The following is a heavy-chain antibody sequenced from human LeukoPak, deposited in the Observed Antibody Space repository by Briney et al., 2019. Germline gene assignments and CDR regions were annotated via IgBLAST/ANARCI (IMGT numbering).Heavy chain of an antibody. V-gene: IGHV3-21*04. Sequence: GGSLRLSCAASGFTFSSHSMNWVRQAPGKGLEWVSSISSSSSYIYYADSVKGRFTISRDNSKNTLYLQMNSLRAEDTAVYYCAKGPSPGIAVAGIYWGQGTLVTVSS. CDR3: AKGPSPGIAVAGIY. J-gene: IGHJ4*02. D-gene: IGHD6-19*01. CDR2: ISSSSSYI. CDR1: GFTFSSHS.